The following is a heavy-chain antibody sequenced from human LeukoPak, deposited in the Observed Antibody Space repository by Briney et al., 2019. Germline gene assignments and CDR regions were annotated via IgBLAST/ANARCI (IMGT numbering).Heavy chain of an antibody. V-gene: IGHV4-30-2*03. J-gene: IGHJ3*02. CDR3: ARAYGPGDAFDI. CDR1: GGSISSGGYS. D-gene: IGHD2-8*01. Sequence: PSQTLSLTCAVSGGSISSGGYSWSWIRQPPGKGLEWIGSIYYSGSTYYNPSLKSRVTISVDTSKNQFSLKLSSVTAADTAVYYCARAYGPGDAFDIWGQGTMVTVSS. CDR2: IYYSGST.